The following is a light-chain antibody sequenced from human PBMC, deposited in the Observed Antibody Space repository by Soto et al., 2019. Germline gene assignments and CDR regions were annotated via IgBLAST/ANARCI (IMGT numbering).Light chain of an antibody. CDR1: SSDVGGYNY. J-gene: IGLJ1*01. Sequence: QSALTQPASVSGSPGQSITISCTGTSSDVGGYNYVSWYQQHPGRAPKLMIYDVSIRPSGVSNRFSGSKSGNTASLTISGLQAEDGADYYCSSYTSSSTEVFGTGTKLTVL. V-gene: IGLV2-14*01. CDR3: SSYTSSSTEV. CDR2: DVS.